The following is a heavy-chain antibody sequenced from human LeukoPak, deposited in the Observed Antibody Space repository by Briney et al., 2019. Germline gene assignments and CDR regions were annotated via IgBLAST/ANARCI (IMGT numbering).Heavy chain of an antibody. V-gene: IGHV3-30-3*01. Sequence: PGGSLRLSCAASGFTFSSYAMHWVRQAPGKGLEWVAVISYDGSNKYYADSVKGRFTISRDNSRNTLYLQMNSLRAEDTAIYYCASSLGATTRSLAFDIRGQGTMVTVSS. J-gene: IGHJ3*02. CDR1: GFTFSSYA. CDR2: ISYDGSNK. CDR3: ASSLGATTRSLAFDI. D-gene: IGHD1-26*01.